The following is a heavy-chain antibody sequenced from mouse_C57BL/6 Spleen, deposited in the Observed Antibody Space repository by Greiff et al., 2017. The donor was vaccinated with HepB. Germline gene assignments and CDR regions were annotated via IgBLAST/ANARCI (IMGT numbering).Heavy chain of an antibody. CDR1: GYTFTDYN. V-gene: IGHV1-22*01. D-gene: IGHD1-1*01. CDR2: INPNNGGT. J-gene: IGHJ4*01. Sequence: EVQLQQSGPELVKPGASVKMSCKASGYTFTDYNMHWVKQSHGKSLEWIGYINPNNGGTSYNQKFKGKATLTVNKSSSTAYMELRSLTSEDSAVYYCAITTVVARAMDYWGQGTSVTVSS. CDR3: AITTVVARAMDY.